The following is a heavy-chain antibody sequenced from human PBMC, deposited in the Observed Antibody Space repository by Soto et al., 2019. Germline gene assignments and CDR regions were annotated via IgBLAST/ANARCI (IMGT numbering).Heavy chain of an antibody. D-gene: IGHD3-16*01. J-gene: IGHJ4*02. CDR2: IYYSGTT. Sequence: SETLSLTCAVSGDSVINDNYYWSWIRQPPGKGLEWIGYIYYSGTTNYNSYLKSRLSLSVDMSKNQFSLKLASVTAADTAVYFCARSQRGRTAFTFDYWGQGALVTVSS. CDR3: ARSQRGRTAFTFDY. V-gene: IGHV4-61*01. CDR1: GDSVINDNYY.